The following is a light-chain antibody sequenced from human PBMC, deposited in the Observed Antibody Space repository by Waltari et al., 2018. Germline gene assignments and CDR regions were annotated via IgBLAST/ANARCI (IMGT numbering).Light chain of an antibody. Sequence: QSALTQPASVSGSPGQSITTSCPGTSSDVGGYHYISWSQKHPGKAPNPIIYEVSKRPSGISNRFSGSKSGNTASLTISGLQADDEADYYCNSYTSSSAWVFGGGTKLTVL. CDR3: NSYTSSSAWV. CDR1: SSDVGGYHY. J-gene: IGLJ3*02. CDR2: EVS. V-gene: IGLV2-14*01.